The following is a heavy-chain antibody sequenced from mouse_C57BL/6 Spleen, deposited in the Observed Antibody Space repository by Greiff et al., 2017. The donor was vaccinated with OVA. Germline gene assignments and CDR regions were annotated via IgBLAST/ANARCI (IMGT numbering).Heavy chain of an antibody. V-gene: IGHV10-3*01. Sequence: EVQLVESGGGLVQPKGSLKLSCAASGFTFNTYAMHWVRQAPGKGLEWVARLRSKSSNYATYYADSVKDRFTISRDDSQSMLYLQMNNLKTEDTAMYYCVREGGYYYGSSYWYFDVWGTGTTVTVSS. CDR1: GFTFNTYA. CDR3: VREGGYYYGSSYWYFDV. J-gene: IGHJ1*03. D-gene: IGHD1-1*01. CDR2: LRSKSSNYAT.